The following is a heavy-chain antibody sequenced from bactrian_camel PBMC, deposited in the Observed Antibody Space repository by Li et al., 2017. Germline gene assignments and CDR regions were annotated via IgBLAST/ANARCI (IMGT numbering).Heavy chain of an antibody. CDR2: MYTNGGNT. CDR3: VRDLQGDVGHGY. D-gene: IGHD2*01. J-gene: IGHJ4*01. Sequence: QLVESGGGLVQPGGSLRLSCAASGFTFSTDFMVWVRQAPGKELEWMSSMYTNGGNTYYADSVMGRFTISKDNAANTLLLQMSSLRPEDTAVYYCVRDLQGDVGHGYWGQGTQVTVS. V-gene: IGHV3-2*01. CDR1: GFTFSTDF.